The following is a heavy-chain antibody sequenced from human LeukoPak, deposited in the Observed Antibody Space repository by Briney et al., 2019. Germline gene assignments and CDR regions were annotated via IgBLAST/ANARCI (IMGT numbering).Heavy chain of an antibody. CDR1: GFTFSSYA. D-gene: IGHD3-22*01. V-gene: IGHV3-23*01. CDR2: ISGSGGST. CDR3: AKGVLSRTSYDSSGSFDY. J-gene: IGHJ4*02. Sequence: GGSLRPSCAASGFTFSSYAMSWVRQAPGKGLEWVSAISGSGGSTYYADSVKGRFTISRDNSKNTLYLQMNSLRAEDTAVYYCAKGVLSRTSYDSSGSFDYWGQGTLVTVSS.